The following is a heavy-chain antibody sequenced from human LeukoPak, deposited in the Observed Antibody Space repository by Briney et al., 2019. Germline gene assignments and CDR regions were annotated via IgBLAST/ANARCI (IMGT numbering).Heavy chain of an antibody. V-gene: IGHV3-11*04. CDR1: GFTFSDYY. Sequence: GGSLRLSCAASGFTFSDYYMSSIRRAPGQGVEGVSYISSSGSTIYYADSVKGRFTISRDNAKNSLYLQMNSLRAEDTAVYYCARYWQQLVPGAFDIWGQGTMVTVSS. CDR2: ISSSGSTI. J-gene: IGHJ3*02. D-gene: IGHD6-13*01. CDR3: ARYWQQLVPGAFDI.